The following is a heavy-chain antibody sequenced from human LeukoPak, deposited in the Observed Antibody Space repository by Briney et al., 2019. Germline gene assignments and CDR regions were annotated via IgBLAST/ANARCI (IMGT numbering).Heavy chain of an antibody. CDR1: GFTFSSYS. CDR3: ARSPRSGYYYPNAFDI. CDR2: ISSSSSTI. V-gene: IGHV3-48*01. D-gene: IGHD3-22*01. Sequence: GGSLRLSCAASGFTFSSYSMNWVRQAPGKGLKWVSYISSSSSTIYYADSVKGRFTISRDNAKNSLYLQMNSLRAEDTAVYYCARSPRSGYYYPNAFDIWGQGTMVTLSS. J-gene: IGHJ3*02.